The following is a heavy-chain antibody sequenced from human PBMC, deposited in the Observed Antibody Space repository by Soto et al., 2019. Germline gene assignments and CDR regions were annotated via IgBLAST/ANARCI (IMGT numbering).Heavy chain of an antibody. CDR3: ARDSAWDSGTSDY. CDR2: IYYSGTT. J-gene: IGHJ4*02. Sequence: QVQLQESGPGLVKPSQTLSLTCTVSGASISSGGYYWTWIRQHPGKGLEWIGYIYYSGTTYYNPSLKRRVTISVDTSKNQFSLKLNSVTAADTAVYYCARDSAWDSGTSDYWGLGTLVTVSS. V-gene: IGHV4-31*03. D-gene: IGHD3-10*01. CDR1: GASISSGGYY.